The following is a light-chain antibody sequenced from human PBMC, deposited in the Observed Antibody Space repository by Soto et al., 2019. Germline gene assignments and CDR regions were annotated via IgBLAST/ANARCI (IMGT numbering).Light chain of an antibody. V-gene: IGKV3-11*01. CDR3: QQRNICPPVT. Sequence: EIVLTQSPATLSLSPGERATLSCRASPSVTNYLAWYQQKPGQPPRLLIYVAFNRAAGIPARFSCSGSGTDFTLTISSLEPEDFSVYYCQQRNICPPVTFGQGTRLEIK. CDR2: VAF. J-gene: IGKJ5*01. CDR1: PSVTNY.